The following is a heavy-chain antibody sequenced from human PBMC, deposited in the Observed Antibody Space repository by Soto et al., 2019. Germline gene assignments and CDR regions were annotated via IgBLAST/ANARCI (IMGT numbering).Heavy chain of an antibody. Sequence: QVQLVESGGGVVQPGRSLRLSCAASGFTFSSYAMHWVRQAPGKGLEWVAVISYDGSNKYYADSVKGRFTISRDNSKNTLYLQMNSLRAEDTAVYYCARVWGYGDYVPYGMGVWGQGTTVTVSS. CDR1: GFTFSSYA. V-gene: IGHV3-30-3*01. CDR2: ISYDGSNK. J-gene: IGHJ6*02. CDR3: ARVWGYGDYVPYGMGV. D-gene: IGHD4-17*01.